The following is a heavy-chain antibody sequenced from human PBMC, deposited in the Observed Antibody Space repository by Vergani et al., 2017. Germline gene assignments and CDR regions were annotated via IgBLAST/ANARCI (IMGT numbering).Heavy chain of an antibody. CDR2: ISAYNGNT. Sequence: QVQLVQSGAEVKKPGASVKVSCKASGYTFTSYGISWVRQAPGQGLEWMGWISAYNGNTNYAQKLQGRVTMTTDTSTSTAYMELRSLRSDDTAVYYCAIDPDMVVVPAAPYSYYYYVMDVGGQGTSVSVS. D-gene: IGHD2-2*01. CDR3: AIDPDMVVVPAAPYSYYYYVMDV. V-gene: IGHV1-18*04. CDR1: GYTFTSYG. J-gene: IGHJ6*02.